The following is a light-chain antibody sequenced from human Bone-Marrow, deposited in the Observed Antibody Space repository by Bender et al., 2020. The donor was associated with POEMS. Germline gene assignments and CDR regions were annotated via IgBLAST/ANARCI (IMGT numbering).Light chain of an antibody. CDR3: SSFTSRSTWV. CDR2: DVT. CDR1: SSDVGGYNY. J-gene: IGLJ3*02. V-gene: IGLV2-14*03. Sequence: QSALTQPASVSGSPGQSITISCTGTSSDVGGYNYVSWYQHFPGKAPKLMIYDVTNRPSEISNRFSGSKSGNTASLTISALQAEDEADYFCSSFTSRSTWVFGGGTKLTVL.